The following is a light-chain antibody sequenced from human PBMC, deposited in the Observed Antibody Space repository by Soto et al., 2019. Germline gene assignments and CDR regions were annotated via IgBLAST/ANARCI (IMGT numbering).Light chain of an antibody. CDR3: QHYNSYSEA. CDR1: QTISSW. J-gene: IGKJ1*01. Sequence: DIQMTQSPSTLSGSVGDGDTITCRASQTISSWLAWYQQKPGKAPKLLIYKASTLKSGVPSRFSGSGSGTEFTLTISSLQPDDFATYYCQHYNSYSEAFGQGPKVDI. CDR2: KAS. V-gene: IGKV1-5*03.